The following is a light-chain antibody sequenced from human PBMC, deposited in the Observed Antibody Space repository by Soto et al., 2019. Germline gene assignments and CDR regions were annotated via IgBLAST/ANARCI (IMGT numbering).Light chain of an antibody. V-gene: IGLV2-14*03. Sequence: QSVLTQPASVSGSPGQSITISCTGTSSDVGRYNYVSWHQQHPGKAPKLMIYGVSNRPSGASDRFSGSKSGNTASLTTTGLQTEDEAIYYCSSDTSNSALGVVFGGGTKLTVL. CDR2: GVS. J-gene: IGLJ2*01. CDR1: SSDVGRYNY. CDR3: SSDTSNSALGVV.